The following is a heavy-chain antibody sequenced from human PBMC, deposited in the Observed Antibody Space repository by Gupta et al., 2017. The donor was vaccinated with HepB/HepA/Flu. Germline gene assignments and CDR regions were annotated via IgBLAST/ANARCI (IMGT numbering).Heavy chain of an antibody. V-gene: IGHV4-39*02. J-gene: IGHJ4*02. CDR2: IYYSGST. Sequence: QLQLQEAGPGLVNPSETLSLTCAVSGGSIRSSSHYWGGIRQPPGKGLEWIGSIYYSGSTHYNPSLSSRVTIFVDTSKNQFSLQVTSVTATDTGVFYCAREGSRDYFDYWGQGILVTVSS. CDR1: GGSIRSSSHY. CDR3: AREGSRDYFDY. D-gene: IGHD2-15*01.